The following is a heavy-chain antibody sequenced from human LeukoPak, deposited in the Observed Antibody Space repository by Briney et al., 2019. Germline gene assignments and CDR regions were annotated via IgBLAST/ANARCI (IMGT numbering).Heavy chain of an antibody. CDR3: ARILGGGPTGAFDI. CDR2: INHSGST. CDR1: GGSFSGYY. Sequence: PSETLSLTCAVYGGSFSGYYWSWIRQPPGKGLEWIGEINHSGSTKYNPSLKSRVTISVDTSKNQFSLKLSSVTAADTAVYYCARILGGGPTGAFDIWGQGTMVTVSS. D-gene: IGHD2-15*01. J-gene: IGHJ3*02. V-gene: IGHV4-34*01.